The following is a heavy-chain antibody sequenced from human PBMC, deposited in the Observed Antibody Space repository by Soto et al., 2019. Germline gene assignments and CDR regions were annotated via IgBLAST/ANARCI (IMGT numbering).Heavy chain of an antibody. CDR3: ARLSSGWGGYYYYYMDV. CDR1: GGSISSYY. CDR2: IYYSGST. V-gene: IGHV4-59*08. J-gene: IGHJ6*03. Sequence: SETLSLTCTVSGGSISSYYWSWIRQPPGKGLEWIGYIYYSGSTNYNPSLKSRVTISVDTSKNQFSLKLSSVTAADTAVYYCARLSSGWGGYYYYYMDVWGKGTTVTVSS. D-gene: IGHD6-19*01.